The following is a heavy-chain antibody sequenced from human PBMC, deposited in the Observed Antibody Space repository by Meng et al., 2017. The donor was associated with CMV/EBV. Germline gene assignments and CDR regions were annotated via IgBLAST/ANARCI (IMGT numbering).Heavy chain of an antibody. Sequence: SVKVSCKASGGTFSSYAISWVRQAPGQGLEWMGGIIPIFGTANYAQKFQGRVTITTDESTSTAYMELSSLRSEDTAVYYCARVLQVVVAATKGGMDVWGQGTTVTVSS. V-gene: IGHV1-69*05. CDR1: GGTFSSYA. J-gene: IGHJ6*02. CDR3: ARVLQVVVAATKGGMDV. D-gene: IGHD2-15*01. CDR2: IIPIFGTA.